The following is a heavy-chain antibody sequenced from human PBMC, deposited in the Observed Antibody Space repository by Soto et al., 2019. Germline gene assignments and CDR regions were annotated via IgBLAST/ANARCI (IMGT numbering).Heavy chain of an antibody. CDR2: IWYDGSNK. Sequence: QVQLVESGGGVVQPGRSLRLSCAASGFTFSSYGMHWVRQAPGKGLEWVAVIWYDGSNKYYADSVKGRFTISGDNSKNTLYLQMNSLRAEDTAVYYCARDQVPATYYYYYGMDVWGQGTTVTVSS. J-gene: IGHJ6*02. D-gene: IGHD2-2*01. CDR3: ARDQVPATYYYYYGMDV. CDR1: GFTFSSYG. V-gene: IGHV3-33*01.